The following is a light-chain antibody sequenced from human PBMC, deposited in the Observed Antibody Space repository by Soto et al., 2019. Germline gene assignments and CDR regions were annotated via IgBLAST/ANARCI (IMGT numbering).Light chain of an antibody. Sequence: EIVLTQSPGTLSLSPGERATLSCRASQSVSSSYLAWYQQKPGQAPRLLIYGASSRATGIPDRFSGSGSGTDFTLTISRLEPEDFAVYYCKQYCSSPGTFGQGTKLEIK. CDR1: QSVSSSY. CDR3: KQYCSSPGT. CDR2: GAS. V-gene: IGKV3-20*01. J-gene: IGKJ2*02.